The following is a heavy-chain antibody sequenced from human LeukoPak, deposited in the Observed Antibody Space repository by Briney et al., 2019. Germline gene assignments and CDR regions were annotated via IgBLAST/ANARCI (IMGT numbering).Heavy chain of an antibody. CDR3: ARDRHLIVGATDY. V-gene: IGHV1-18*01. D-gene: IGHD1-26*01. CDR2: ISAYNGNT. CDR1: GYTFTSYG. J-gene: IGHJ4*02. Sequence: ASVTVSCKSSGYTFTSYGISWMRQPPGQGLEWMELISAYNGNTNYTQKLQGRVTMTTDTSTRTVYMELRSLRSDDTAVYYCARDRHLIVGATDYWGQGTLVTVSS.